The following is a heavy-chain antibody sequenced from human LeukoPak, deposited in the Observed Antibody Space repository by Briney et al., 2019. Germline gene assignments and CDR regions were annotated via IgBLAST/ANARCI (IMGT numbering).Heavy chain of an antibody. J-gene: IGHJ4*02. CDR2: INHSGGT. CDR1: GGSFSGYY. V-gene: IGHV4-34*01. CDR3: ARGRGETYYDFWS. D-gene: IGHD3-3*01. Sequence: PSETLSLTCAVYGGSFSGYYWSWIRQSPGKGLEWIGEINHSGGTNCNPSLKSRVTISIDTLRNQFSLKLTSVTAADTAIYYCARGRGETYYDFWSWGQGTLVTVSS.